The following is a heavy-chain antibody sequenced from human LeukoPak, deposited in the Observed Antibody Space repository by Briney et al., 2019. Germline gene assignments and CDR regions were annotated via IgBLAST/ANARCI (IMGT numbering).Heavy chain of an antibody. CDR2: INSDGSST. Sequence: PGGSLRLSCAASGFTFSSSWMHWVRQAPGKGLVWVARINSDGSSTNYADSVKSRSTISRDNANNTLYLHISSLRAEDAAFYYCARERGWSFYFDSWGQGTLVTVSS. CDR1: GFTFSSSW. V-gene: IGHV3-74*01. J-gene: IGHJ4*02. CDR3: ARERGWSFYFDS. D-gene: IGHD6-19*01.